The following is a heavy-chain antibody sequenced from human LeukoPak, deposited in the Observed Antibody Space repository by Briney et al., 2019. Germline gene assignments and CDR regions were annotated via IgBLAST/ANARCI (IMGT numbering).Heavy chain of an antibody. V-gene: IGHV1-18*01. CDR3: AREEDYGDFEGGYFDS. Sequence: ASVKVSCKTSGYRFTSYAISWVRQAPGQGLEWMGWIRVNYGSTIYAQKFQGRVTLTRDTSTSTAYMELRSLRSDDTAVYYCAREEDYGDFEGGYFDSWGQGTLVSVSS. D-gene: IGHD4-17*01. J-gene: IGHJ4*02. CDR1: GYRFTSYA. CDR2: IRVNYGST.